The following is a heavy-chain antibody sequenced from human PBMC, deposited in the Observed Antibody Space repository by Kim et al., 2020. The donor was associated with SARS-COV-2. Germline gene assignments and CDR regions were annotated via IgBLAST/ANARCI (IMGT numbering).Heavy chain of an antibody. CDR1: GFTFNSSS. V-gene: IGHV3-23*01. D-gene: IGHD3-16*01. CDR2: ISSRGGTS. CDR3: AKRGGGRRGGDFDY. Sequence: GGSLRLSCVASGFTFNSSSMGWVRQAPGKGLEWVSSISSRGGTSYYADSVKGRFTISRDISRSTLLLQMNSLRAEDTAVYFCAKRGGGRRGGDFDYWGQG. J-gene: IGHJ4*02.